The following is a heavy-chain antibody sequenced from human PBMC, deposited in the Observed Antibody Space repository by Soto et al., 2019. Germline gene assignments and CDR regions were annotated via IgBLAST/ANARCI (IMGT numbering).Heavy chain of an antibody. CDR1: GFTFSVSS. CDR3: TRGYGDYVRDY. J-gene: IGHJ4*02. V-gene: IGHV3-73*01. CDR2: IRSKSNSYAT. D-gene: IGHD4-17*01. Sequence: EVQLVESGGGLVQPGGSLKLFCAVSGFTFSVSSMHWVREASGRGLEGVGRIRSKSNSYATAYAASVKGRFTISRDDSKNTAYLQMNSLKTEDTAVYYCTRGYGDYVRDYWGQGTLVTVSS.